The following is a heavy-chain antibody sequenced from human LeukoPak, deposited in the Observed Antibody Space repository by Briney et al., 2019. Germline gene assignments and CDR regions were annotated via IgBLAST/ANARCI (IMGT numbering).Heavy chain of an antibody. D-gene: IGHD3-9*01. CDR2: TYSGGST. CDR3: ARGLKIDTADY. J-gene: IGHJ4*02. V-gene: IGHV3-53*01. CDR1: GFTVSSNY. Sequence: GGSLRLSCAAFGFTVSSNYMSWVRQAPGKGLEWVSVTYSGGSTYYADSVKGRFTISRDNSKNTLYLQMNSLRADDTAVYYCARGLKIDTADYWGQGTLVTVSS.